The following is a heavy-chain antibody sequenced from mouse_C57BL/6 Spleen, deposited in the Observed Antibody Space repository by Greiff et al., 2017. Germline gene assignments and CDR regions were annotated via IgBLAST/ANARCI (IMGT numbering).Heavy chain of an antibody. CDR1: GYTFTDYY. D-gene: IGHD1-1*01. CDR3: ARDGPNYYGSSWFAY. V-gene: IGHV1-76*01. J-gene: IGHJ3*01. Sequence: QVQLQQSGAELVRPGASVKLSCKASGYTFTDYYINWVKQRPGQGLEWIARIYPGSGNTYYNEKFKGKATLTAEKSSSTAYMQLSSLTSEDSAVYFCARDGPNYYGSSWFAYWGQGTLVTVSA. CDR2: IYPGSGNT.